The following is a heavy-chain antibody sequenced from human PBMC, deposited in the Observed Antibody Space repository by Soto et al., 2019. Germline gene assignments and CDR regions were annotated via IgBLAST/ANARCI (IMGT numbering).Heavy chain of an antibody. CDR1: GDSVSSNIAA. J-gene: IGHJ4*02. D-gene: IGHD3-10*01. V-gene: IGHV6-1*01. CDR2: TYYRSKWYN. CDR3: ARALPGVTLFDY. Sequence: SQTLSLTCAISGDSVSSNIAAWNWIRQSPSRGLEWLGRTYYRSKWYNDYAVSVKSRVAINPDTSKNHFSLQLNSVTPEDTAVYYCARALPGVTLFDYWGQGTLVTVSS.